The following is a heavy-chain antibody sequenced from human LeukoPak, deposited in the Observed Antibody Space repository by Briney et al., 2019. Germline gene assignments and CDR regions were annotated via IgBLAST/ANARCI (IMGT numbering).Heavy chain of an antibody. CDR3: ARGHEYYYDSSGYYLSYDAFDI. Sequence: PGGSLRLSCAASGFTFDDYALHWVRQAPGKGLEWVSGLSWNSGSIGYADSVKGRFTISSVNAKNSLYLKMNSLRAEDMVLYYCARGHEYYYDSSGYYLSYDAFDIWGQGTMVTVSS. D-gene: IGHD3-22*01. J-gene: IGHJ3*02. CDR2: LSWNSGSI. V-gene: IGHV3-9*03. CDR1: GFTFDDYA.